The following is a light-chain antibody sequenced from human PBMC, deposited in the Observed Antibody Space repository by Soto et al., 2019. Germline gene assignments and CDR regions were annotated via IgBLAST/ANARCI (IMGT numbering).Light chain of an antibody. V-gene: IGLV2-14*03. CDR1: SSDIGAYDY. Sequence: QSALTQPASVSGSPGQSITISCSGKSSDIGAYDYVSWYQQHPGRAPKLIIYEVYHRFSGLSYRFSGSKSGNTASLTISRLQAEDEGDYYCTSFAPGRIYVCGSGTKLTVL. CDR3: TSFAPGRIYV. J-gene: IGLJ1*01. CDR2: EVY.